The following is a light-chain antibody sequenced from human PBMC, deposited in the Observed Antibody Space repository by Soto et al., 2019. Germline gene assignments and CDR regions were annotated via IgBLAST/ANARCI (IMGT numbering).Light chain of an antibody. CDR2: GAS. CDR3: QQYGSSPPIT. Sequence: EIVLTQSPGTLSLSPGERATLSCRASQSVSSSYLAWYQQKPGQAPRLLIYGASSRATGIPDRFSGSGAGTDFTLNISRLEPEEFAVYYCQQYGSSPPITFGHGTRLEIK. V-gene: IGKV3-20*01. CDR1: QSVSSSY. J-gene: IGKJ5*01.